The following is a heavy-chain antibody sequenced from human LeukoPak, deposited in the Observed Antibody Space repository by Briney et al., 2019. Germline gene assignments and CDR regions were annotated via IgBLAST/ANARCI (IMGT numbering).Heavy chain of an antibody. J-gene: IGHJ4*02. Sequence: GRSLRLSCAASGFTFSSYAMHWVRQAPGKGLEWVAVISYDGSNKYYADSVKGRFTISRDNSKNTLYLQMNSLRAEDTAVYYCARDRGSTSLSDWGQGTLVTVSS. CDR2: ISYDGSNK. V-gene: IGHV3-30*04. CDR3: ARDRGSTSLSD. D-gene: IGHD6-6*01. CDR1: GFTFSSYA.